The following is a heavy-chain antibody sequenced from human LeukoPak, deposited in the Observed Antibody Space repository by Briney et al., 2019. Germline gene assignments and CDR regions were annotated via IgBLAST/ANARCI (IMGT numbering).Heavy chain of an antibody. CDR2: INHSGST. J-gene: IGHJ4*02. CDR1: GGSFSGYY. V-gene: IGHV4-34*09. Sequence: SETLSLTCAVYGGSFSGYYWSWIRQPPGKGLEWIGEINHSGSTNYNPSLKSRVTISVDTSKNQFSLKLSSVTAADTAVYYCARGVDGYNGLFDYWGQGTLVTVSS. CDR3: ARGVDGYNGLFDY. D-gene: IGHD5-24*01.